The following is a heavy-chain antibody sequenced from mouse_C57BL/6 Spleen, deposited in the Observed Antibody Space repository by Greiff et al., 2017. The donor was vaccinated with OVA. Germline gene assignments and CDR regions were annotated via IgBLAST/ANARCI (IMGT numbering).Heavy chain of an antibody. Sequence: QVKLQQPGADLVRPGTSVKLSCKASGYTFTSYWMHWVKQRPGQGLEWIGGIDPSDSYINYNPTFKGKVTFTVDTSSITSYMQLSSLTSEDTAVYNCARSTDSSGPCYAMDYWGQGTSVTVSS. D-gene: IGHD3-2*02. CDR2: IDPSDSYI. CDR1: GYTFTSYW. J-gene: IGHJ4*01. V-gene: IGHV1-59*01. CDR3: ARSTDSSGPCYAMDY.